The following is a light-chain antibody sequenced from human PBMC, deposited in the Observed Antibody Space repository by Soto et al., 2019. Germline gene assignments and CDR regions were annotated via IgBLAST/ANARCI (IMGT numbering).Light chain of an antibody. V-gene: IGKV3-20*01. CDR2: AAS. Sequence: EIVLTQSPGTLSLSPGETATLSCRASQSVSHLAWYQQKPGQAPRLLVYAASSSATGIPDRFSGSGSGTDFTLTISRLEPEDFAVYYCQQYGGSPLYTVGQGTRLEIK. CDR3: QQYGGSPLYT. CDR1: QSVSH. J-gene: IGKJ2*01.